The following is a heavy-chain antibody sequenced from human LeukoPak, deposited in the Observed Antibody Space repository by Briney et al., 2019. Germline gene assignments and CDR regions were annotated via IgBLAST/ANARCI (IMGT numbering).Heavy chain of an antibody. Sequence: GGSLRLSCAASGFTFSSYGMHWVRQAPGKGLEWVAVISYDGSNKYYADSVKGRFTISRDNSKNTLYLQMNSLRAEDTAVYYCAKDRRPDLRFLEWLPHDAFDIWGQGTMVTVSS. J-gene: IGHJ3*02. CDR2: ISYDGSNK. V-gene: IGHV3-30*18. D-gene: IGHD3-3*01. CDR1: GFTFSSYG. CDR3: AKDRRPDLRFLEWLPHDAFDI.